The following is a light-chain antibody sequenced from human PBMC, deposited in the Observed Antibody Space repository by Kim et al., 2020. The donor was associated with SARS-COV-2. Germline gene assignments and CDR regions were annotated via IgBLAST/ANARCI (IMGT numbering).Light chain of an antibody. CDR3: QQSYSRPLT. Sequence: ASVGDRVTITCRASQSITTSLNWYQQKRGKAPDLLIYAASNLQGGVPPRFSASGSGTDFTLTISSLQPEDFATYFCQQSYSRPLTFGGGTKVDIK. CDR1: QSITTS. V-gene: IGKV1-39*01. J-gene: IGKJ4*01. CDR2: AAS.